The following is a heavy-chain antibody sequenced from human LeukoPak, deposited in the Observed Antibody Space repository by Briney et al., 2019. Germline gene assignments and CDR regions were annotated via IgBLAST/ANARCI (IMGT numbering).Heavy chain of an antibody. CDR2: IYTSGST. CDR3: ARGSQYCSSTSCAYS. Sequence: SQTLSLTCTVSGGSISSGSYYWSWIRQPAGKGLEWIGRIYTSGSTNYNPSLKSRVTISVDTSKNHSSLKLSSVTAADTAVYYCARGSQYCSSTSCAYSWGQGTLVTVSS. J-gene: IGHJ4*02. D-gene: IGHD2-2*01. V-gene: IGHV4-61*02. CDR1: GGSISSGSYY.